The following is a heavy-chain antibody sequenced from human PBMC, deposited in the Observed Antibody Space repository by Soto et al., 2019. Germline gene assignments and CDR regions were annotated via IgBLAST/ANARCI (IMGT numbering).Heavy chain of an antibody. Sequence: SETLSLTCTVSAGSISSYYWSWIRQPPGKGLEWIGYIYYSGSTNYNPSLKSRVTISVDTSKNQFSLKLSSVTAADTAVYYCARRYSSGIDFWGQGTLVTVS. J-gene: IGHJ4*02. CDR1: AGSISSYY. V-gene: IGHV4-59*08. D-gene: IGHD6-19*01. CDR2: IYYSGST. CDR3: ARRYSSGIDF.